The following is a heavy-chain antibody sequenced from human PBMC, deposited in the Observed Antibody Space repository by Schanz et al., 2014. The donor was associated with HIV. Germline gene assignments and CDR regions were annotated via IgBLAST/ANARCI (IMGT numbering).Heavy chain of an antibody. J-gene: IGHJ4*02. CDR2: MNPKSGNT. CDR1: GYTFTDYD. D-gene: IGHD3-10*01. V-gene: IGHV1-8*01. Sequence: QVQLVQSGAEVKKPGASVKVSCKASGYTFTDYDISWVRQATGQGPEWMGWMNPKSGNTGYAQKFQGRVTMTRNTSISTAYMELSSLRSEDTAVYYCARVGSGSYYVRYFDYWGQGTLITVSS. CDR3: ARVGSGSYYVRYFDY.